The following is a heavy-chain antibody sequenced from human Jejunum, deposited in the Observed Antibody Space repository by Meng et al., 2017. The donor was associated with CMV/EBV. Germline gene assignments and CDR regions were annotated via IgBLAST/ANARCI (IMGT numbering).Heavy chain of an antibody. CDR1: GFTFSDYG. J-gene: IGHJ4*02. CDR2: VPHDGTSK. Sequence: QGQWVGVGGGVVQPGGSLRLTCEASGFTFSDYGIHWVRQAPGKGLEWVAFVPHDGTSKYYADSVKGRFTISRDNSENTLYLQMSSLRAEDTAVYYCVKDVAYWGQGTLVTVSS. V-gene: IGHV3-30*02. CDR3: VKDVAY. D-gene: IGHD2-21*01.